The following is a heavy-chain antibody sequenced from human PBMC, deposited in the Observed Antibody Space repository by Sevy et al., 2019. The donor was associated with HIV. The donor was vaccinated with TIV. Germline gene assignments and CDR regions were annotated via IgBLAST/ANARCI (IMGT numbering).Heavy chain of an antibody. CDR2: IIPIFGTA. CDR1: GGTFSSYA. Sequence: ASVKVSCKASGGTFSSYAISWVRQAPGQGLEWMGGIIPIFGTANYAQTFQGRVTITADESTSTAYMELSSLRSEDTAVYYCAREGNKDFWSGYQTYYYYGMDVWGQGTTVTVSS. V-gene: IGHV1-69*13. CDR3: AREGNKDFWSGYQTYYYYGMDV. J-gene: IGHJ6*02. D-gene: IGHD3-3*01.